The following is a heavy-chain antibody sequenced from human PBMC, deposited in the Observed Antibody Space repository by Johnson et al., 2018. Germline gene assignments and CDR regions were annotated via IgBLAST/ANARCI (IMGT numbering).Heavy chain of an antibody. Sequence: QVQLVESGGGVVQPGRSLSLSCAASGFTFSSYAMHWVRQAPGKGLEWVAVISYDGSKKYYADSVKGRFTISRDNSKNTLYLQMDSLRAEDTAVYYFARAPDLSYSSSWYHDYFDYWGQGTLVTVSS. CDR1: GFTFSSYA. CDR2: ISYDGSKK. V-gene: IGHV3-30-3*01. J-gene: IGHJ4*02. D-gene: IGHD6-13*01. CDR3: ARAPDLSYSSSWYHDYFDY.